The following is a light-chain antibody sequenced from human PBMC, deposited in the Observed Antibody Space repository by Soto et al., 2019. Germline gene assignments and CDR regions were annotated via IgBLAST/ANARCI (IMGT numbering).Light chain of an antibody. V-gene: IGKV1-5*01. CDR2: DAS. J-gene: IGKJ2*01. CDR1: QSISSW. Sequence: DIQMTQSPSTLSASVGDRVTITCRASQSISSWLAWYQQKPGKAPKLLIYDASSLESGVPSRFSGSGCCTEFTLTIISLQPDDFATYYCQQYNSYSYTFGQGTKLEIK. CDR3: QQYNSYSYT.